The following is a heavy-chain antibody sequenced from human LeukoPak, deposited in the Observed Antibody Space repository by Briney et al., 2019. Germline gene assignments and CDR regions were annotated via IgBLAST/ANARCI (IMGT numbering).Heavy chain of an antibody. V-gene: IGHV3-7*03. Sequence: GGSLRLSCAASGFPFNSYWMSWVRQAPGRGLEWVANIKEDGSEKFYVDSVKGRFTISRDNAKNSLYLQMNSLRAEDMALYYCARAATDAFDIWGQGTMVTVSS. CDR3: ARAATDAFDI. D-gene: IGHD2-15*01. CDR1: GFPFNSYW. J-gene: IGHJ3*02. CDR2: IKEDGSEK.